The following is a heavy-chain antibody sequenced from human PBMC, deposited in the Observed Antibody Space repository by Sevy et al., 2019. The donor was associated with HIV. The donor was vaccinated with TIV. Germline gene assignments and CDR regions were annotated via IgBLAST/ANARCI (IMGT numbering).Heavy chain of an antibody. CDR3: ARVGMYGSSWPNYFDY. CDR1: GVTFSSYA. V-gene: IGHV1-69*13. D-gene: IGHD6-6*01. J-gene: IGHJ4*02. CDR2: IIPIFGTS. Sequence: SVKVSCKASGVTFSSYAISWVRQAPGQGLEWMGGIIPIFGTSNYAQKFQGRVTITADDSTSTAYMELSSLRSEDTAVYYCARVGMYGSSWPNYFDYWGQGTLVTVSS.